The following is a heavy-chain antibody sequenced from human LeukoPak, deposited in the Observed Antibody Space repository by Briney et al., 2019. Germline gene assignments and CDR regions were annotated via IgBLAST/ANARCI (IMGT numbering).Heavy chain of an antibody. CDR3: RITMVRGVIYGRDV. CDR2: IRSKAYGGTT. D-gene: IGHD3-10*01. CDR1: GFTFGDYA. Sequence: GGSLRLSCTDSGFTFGDYAMSWFRQAPGKGLEWVGFIRSKAYGGTTEYAASVKGRFTISRDDSKSIAYLQMNSLKTEDTAVYYCRITMVRGVIYGRDVWGQGTTVTVSS. V-gene: IGHV3-49*03. J-gene: IGHJ6*02.